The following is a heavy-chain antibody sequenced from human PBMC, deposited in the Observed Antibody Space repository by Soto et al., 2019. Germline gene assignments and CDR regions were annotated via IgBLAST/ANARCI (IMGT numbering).Heavy chain of an antibody. V-gene: IGHV3-48*02. CDR2: ISGSGDTK. CDR3: AKYCSSDVCFDY. Sequence: PGGSLRPSCASSGFTFSSCSMNWVRQAPGKGLEWVSFISGSGDTKYYADSVKGRFTISRDNAKNSLYLQMSSLRDEDTAVYYCAKYCSSDVCFDYWGQGTLVTVSS. D-gene: IGHD2-8*01. CDR1: GFTFSSCS. J-gene: IGHJ4*02.